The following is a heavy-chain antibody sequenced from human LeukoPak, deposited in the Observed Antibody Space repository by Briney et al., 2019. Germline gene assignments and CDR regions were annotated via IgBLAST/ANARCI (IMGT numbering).Heavy chain of an antibody. CDR1: GFTVSSNY. V-gene: IGHV3-66*01. D-gene: IGHD6-13*01. J-gene: IGHJ4*02. Sequence: GGSLRLSCAASGFTVSSNYMSWVRQAPGKGLEWVSVIYSGGSTYYADSVKGRFTIPRDNSKNTLYLQMNSLRAEDTAVYYCARSGQAGSFDYWGQGTLVTVSS. CDR3: ARSGQAGSFDY. CDR2: IYSGGST.